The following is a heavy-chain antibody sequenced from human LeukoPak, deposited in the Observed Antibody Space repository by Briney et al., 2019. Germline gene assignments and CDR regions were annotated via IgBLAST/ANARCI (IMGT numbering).Heavy chain of an antibody. CDR2: ISSSSSYI. CDR1: GFTFSSYS. Sequence: PGGSLRLSCAASGFTFSSYSMNWVRQAPGKGLEWVSSISSSSSYIYYADSVKGRFTISRDNAKSSLYLQMNSLRAKDTAVYYCARTITYGSGDCMDVWGQGTTVTVSS. CDR3: ARTITYGSGDCMDV. V-gene: IGHV3-21*01. D-gene: IGHD3-10*01. J-gene: IGHJ6*02.